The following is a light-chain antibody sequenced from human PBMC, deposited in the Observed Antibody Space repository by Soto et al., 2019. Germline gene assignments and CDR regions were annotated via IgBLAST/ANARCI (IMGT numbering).Light chain of an antibody. CDR1: QRVDSY. CDR2: AAS. J-gene: IGKJ1*01. Sequence: DIQVTQSPSSQSASVGDSVTLSCQTSQRVDSYIHWYQHQSGKPPKLLIYAASTLQDGVPSRFSGGGSGTAFSLIITGLQPGDSATYYCQQTYTSVATFGQGTKVDIK. V-gene: IGKV1-39*01. CDR3: QQTYTSVAT.